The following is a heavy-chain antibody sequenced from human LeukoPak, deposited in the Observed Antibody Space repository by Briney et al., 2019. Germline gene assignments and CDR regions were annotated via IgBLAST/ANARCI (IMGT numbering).Heavy chain of an antibody. CDR3: ARDYTAMAFRNYGMDV. V-gene: IGHV3-30*04. D-gene: IGHD5-18*01. Sequence: GGSLRLSCAASGFTISSYAMSWVRQAPGKGLEWVAVISYDGSNKYYADSVKGRFTISRDNSKNTLYLQMNSLRAEDTAVYYCARDYTAMAFRNYGMDVWGQGTTVTVSS. J-gene: IGHJ6*02. CDR2: ISYDGSNK. CDR1: GFTISSYA.